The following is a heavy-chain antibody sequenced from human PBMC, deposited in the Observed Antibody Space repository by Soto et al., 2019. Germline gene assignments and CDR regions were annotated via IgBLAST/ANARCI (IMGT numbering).Heavy chain of an antibody. V-gene: IGHV1-69*06. CDR3: AIEASGWDYYYYGMDV. Sequence: QVQLVQSGAEVKKPGSSVKVSCKASGGTFSSYAISWVRQAPGQGLEWMGGIIPIFGTANYAQKFQGRVTITADKSTSTAYMELSSLRSEDTAVYYCAIEASGWDYYYYGMDVWGQGTTVTVSS. D-gene: IGHD6-19*01. CDR2: IIPIFGTA. J-gene: IGHJ6*02. CDR1: GGTFSSYA.